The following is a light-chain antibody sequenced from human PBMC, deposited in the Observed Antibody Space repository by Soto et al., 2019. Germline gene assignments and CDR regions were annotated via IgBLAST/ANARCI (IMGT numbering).Light chain of an antibody. V-gene: IGKV1-5*03. Sequence: DIQMTQSPSTLSASVGDRVTITCRASQSISSWLAWYQQKPGKAPKLLIYESSSSEIGVPPRFSGSGFGTEVTLTISSLQPDDFAPYYCQRYKESSTFGQGTSLEIK. CDR1: QSISSW. CDR2: ESS. J-gene: IGKJ1*01. CDR3: QRYKESST.